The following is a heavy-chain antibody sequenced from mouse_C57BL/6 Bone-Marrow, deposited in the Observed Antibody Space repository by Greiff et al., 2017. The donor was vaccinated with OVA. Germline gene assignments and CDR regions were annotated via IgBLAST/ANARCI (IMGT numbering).Heavy chain of an antibody. CDR1: GFSLTSYG. J-gene: IGHJ4*01. D-gene: IGHD1-1*01. V-gene: IGHV2-6*01. CDR2: IWGVGST. Sequence: VMLVESGPGLVAPSQSLSITCTVSGFSLTSYGVDWVRQSPGKGLEWLGVIWGVGSTNYNSALKSRLSISKDNSKSQVFLKMNSLQTDDTAMYYCASGLYYYGSSYYAMDYWGQGTSVTVSS. CDR3: ASGLYYYGSSYYAMDY.